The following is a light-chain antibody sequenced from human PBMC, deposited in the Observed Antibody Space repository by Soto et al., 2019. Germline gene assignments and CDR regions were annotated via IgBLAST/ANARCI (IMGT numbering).Light chain of an antibody. CDR2: GAS. CDR3: QQLSTYPLT. V-gene: IGKV1-9*01. Sequence: DIQLTQSPSFLSASVGDRVTITCRASQGISSYLAWYQQPPRKAAKLLIYGASTLQRGVSSSFSGSGSGTEFTLTISSLQTEDFATYYWQQLSTYPLTFGQGTKLEVK. CDR1: QGISSY. J-gene: IGKJ2*01.